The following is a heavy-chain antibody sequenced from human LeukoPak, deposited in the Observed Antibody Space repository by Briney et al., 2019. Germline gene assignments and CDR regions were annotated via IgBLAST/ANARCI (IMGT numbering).Heavy chain of an antibody. CDR1: GYRFSSYW. J-gene: IGHJ4*02. D-gene: IGHD6-6*01. V-gene: IGHV5-51*01. CDR3: ARHAGYNRSSAGSFYLNY. Sequence: GESLKISFQGSGYRFSSYWIGWVRPMPGKGLEWMGSIHPSDSDTRNSPSFQGQVTVSADKSISTAYLQWSSLKASDTAIYYCARHAGYNRSSAGSFYLNYWGQGSLVTVSS. CDR2: IHPSDSDT.